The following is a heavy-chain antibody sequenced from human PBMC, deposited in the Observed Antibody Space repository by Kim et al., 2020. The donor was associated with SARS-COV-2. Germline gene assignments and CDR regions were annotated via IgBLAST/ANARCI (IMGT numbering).Heavy chain of an antibody. D-gene: IGHD3-10*01. Sequence: GGSLRLSCAASGFTFTSHAMGWVRQAPGKGLEWVCVIYGGGNSKYYADSVKGRFTISRENSKETMYLQMNSLRAEDTAVYYCARGSGSGLAYYYYGMDV. J-gene: IGHJ6*01. V-gene: IGHV3-23*03. CDR3: ARGSGSGLAYYYYGMDV. CDR1: GFTFTSHA. CDR2: IYGGGNSK.